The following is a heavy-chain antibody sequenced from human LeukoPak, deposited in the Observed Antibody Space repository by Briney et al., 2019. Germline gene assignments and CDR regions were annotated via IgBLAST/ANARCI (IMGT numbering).Heavy chain of an antibody. V-gene: IGHV4-59*01. Sequence: SETLSLACTVSGGSISTYYWSWIRQSPGKGLEWIGYIYYTGSTNYNPSLKSRVTISVDTSKNQFSLKLSSVTAADTAVYYCARDSGLDVWGQGTTVTVSS. CDR3: ARDSGLDV. CDR2: IYYTGST. J-gene: IGHJ6*02. CDR1: GGSISTYY. D-gene: IGHD3-10*01.